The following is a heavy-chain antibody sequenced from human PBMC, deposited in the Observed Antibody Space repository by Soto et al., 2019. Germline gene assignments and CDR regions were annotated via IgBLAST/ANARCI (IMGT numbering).Heavy chain of an antibody. V-gene: IGHV5-51*01. J-gene: IGHJ6*02. D-gene: IGHD3-10*01. CDR1: GYRFTSYW. CDR3: ARHGSGSYYDYYYYGMDV. CDR2: IYPGDSDT. Sequence: GESLKIFCKGSGYRFTSYWIGWVRQMPGKGLEWMGIIYPGDSDTRYSPSFQGQVTISADKSISTAYLQWSSLKASDTAMYYCARHGSGSYYDYYYYGMDVWGQGTTVTVSS.